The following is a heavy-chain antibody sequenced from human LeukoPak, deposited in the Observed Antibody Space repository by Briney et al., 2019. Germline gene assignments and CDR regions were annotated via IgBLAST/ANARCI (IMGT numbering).Heavy chain of an antibody. J-gene: IGHJ5*02. CDR3: AKDLTFGDGRWEFDA. CDR2: VYAGGSVA. V-gene: IGHV3-23*03. Sequence: PGGSLRLSCTASGFSFSTFAMAWVRQAPGRGLDWVSGVYAGGSVANYADSVKGRFTISRDNSKNTLYLRMNNLRVEDMAVYYCAKDLTFGDGRWEFDAWGQGSLVTVSS. D-gene: IGHD2-21*02. CDR1: GFSFSTFA.